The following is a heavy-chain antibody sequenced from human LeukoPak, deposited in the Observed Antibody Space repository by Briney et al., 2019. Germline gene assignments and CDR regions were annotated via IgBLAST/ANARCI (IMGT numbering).Heavy chain of an antibody. D-gene: IGHD1-26*01. CDR2: INHSGST. Sequence: SETLSLTCAVYGGSFSGYYWSWIRQPPGKGLEWIGEINHSGSTNYNPSLKSRVTISVDTSKNQFSLKLSSVTAADTAVYYCARELRWELLWIRAFDIWGQGTMVTVSS. J-gene: IGHJ3*02. V-gene: IGHV4-34*01. CDR3: ARELRWELLWIRAFDI. CDR1: GGSFSGYY.